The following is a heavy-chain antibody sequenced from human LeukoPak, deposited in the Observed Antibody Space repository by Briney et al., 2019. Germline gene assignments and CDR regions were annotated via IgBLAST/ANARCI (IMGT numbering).Heavy chain of an antibody. D-gene: IGHD3-10*01. Sequence: PSETLSLTCTVSGGSISSGGYYWSWIRQHPGKGLEWIGYIYYSGSTYYNPSLKSRVTISVDTSKNQFSLKLSSVTAADTAVYYCARDYGSGPYYYGMDVWGQGTTVTVSS. CDR1: GGSISSGGYY. CDR3: ARDYGSGPYYYGMDV. J-gene: IGHJ6*02. V-gene: IGHV4-31*03. CDR2: IYYSGST.